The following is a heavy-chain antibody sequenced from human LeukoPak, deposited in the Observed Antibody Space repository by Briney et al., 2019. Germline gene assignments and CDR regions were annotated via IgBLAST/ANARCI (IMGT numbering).Heavy chain of an antibody. D-gene: IGHD2-15*01. J-gene: IGHJ5*02. CDR2: IYYTGST. CDR1: GGSGGSISDSRYQ. V-gene: IGHV4-39*07. CDR3: ARWRVVVVAATHGWFDP. Sequence: PSETLSLTCTVSGGSGGSISDSRYQWSWIRQPPGKGLEWIGSIYYTGSTNYNPSLKSRVTMSVDTSKNQFSLKLSSVTAADTAVYYCARWRVVVVAATHGWFDPWGQGTLVTVSS.